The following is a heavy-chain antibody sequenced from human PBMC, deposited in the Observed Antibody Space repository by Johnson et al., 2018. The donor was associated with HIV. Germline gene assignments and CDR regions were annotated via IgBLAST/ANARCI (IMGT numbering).Heavy chain of an antibody. CDR2: IYSGGSP. D-gene: IGHD2-21*01. Sequence: VQLVESGGGLVQPGGSLRLSCAASGFTVSSNYMSWVRQAPGQGLEWVSVIYSGGSPYYAGCVTGRFTISRDNSKNTLYLQMNSLRAEDTAVYSCARERGGRHTFDIWGQGTMVAVSS. CDR1: GFTVSSNY. V-gene: IGHV3-66*02. J-gene: IGHJ3*02. CDR3: ARERGGRHTFDI.